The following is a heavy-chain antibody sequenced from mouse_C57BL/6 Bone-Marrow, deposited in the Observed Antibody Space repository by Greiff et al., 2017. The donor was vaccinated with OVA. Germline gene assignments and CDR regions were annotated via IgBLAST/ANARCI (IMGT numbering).Heavy chain of an antibody. D-gene: IGHD3-3*01. Sequence: DVMLVESGGGLVQPKGSLKLSCAASGFTFNTYAMHWVRQAPGKGLEWVARIRSKSSNYATYYADSVKDRFTISRDDSQSMLYLQMNNLKTEDTAMYYCVREGDGDCYFDYWGQGTTLTVSS. J-gene: IGHJ2*01. CDR3: VREGDGDCYFDY. CDR1: GFTFNTYA. V-gene: IGHV10-3*01. CDR2: IRSKSSNYAT.